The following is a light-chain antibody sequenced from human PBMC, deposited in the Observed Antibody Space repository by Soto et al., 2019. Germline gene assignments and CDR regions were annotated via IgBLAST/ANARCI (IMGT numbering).Light chain of an antibody. CDR2: GAS. J-gene: IGKJ4*01. CDR3: QQYGGSPLT. V-gene: IGKV3-20*01. CDR1: QSVSSSY. Sequence: EIVLTQSPGTLSLSPGERATLSCRASQSVSSSYLAWYQQKPGQAPRLLIYGASSRATDIPDRFSGSGSGTDFTLTITTLEPEDFAVYYCQQYGGSPLTFGGGTKVEIK.